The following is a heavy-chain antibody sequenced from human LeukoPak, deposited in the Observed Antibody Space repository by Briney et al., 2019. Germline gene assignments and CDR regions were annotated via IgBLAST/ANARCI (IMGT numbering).Heavy chain of an antibody. CDR3: ARGGSGSGDY. V-gene: IGHV3-21*01. J-gene: IGHJ4*02. D-gene: IGHD2-15*01. CDR2: ISSDSTNI. Sequence: GGSLRLSCAASGFTFSIYGMNWVRQAPGEGLEWVASISSDSTNIYYTDSVKGRFTISRDNAKNSLYLQMNSLILEDTAVYYCARGGSGSGDYWGQGTLVTVSS. CDR1: GFTFSIYG.